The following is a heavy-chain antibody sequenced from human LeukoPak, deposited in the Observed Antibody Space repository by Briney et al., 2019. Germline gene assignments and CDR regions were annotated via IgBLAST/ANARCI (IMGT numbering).Heavy chain of an antibody. Sequence: GASVKVSCKASGYTFTGYYMHWVRQAPGQGLEWMGWSSAYNGNTNYAQKLQGRVTMTTDTSTSTDYMELRSLRSDDTAVYYCARPAGYSSGWSDFDYWGQGTLVTVSS. J-gene: IGHJ4*02. CDR3: ARPAGYSSGWSDFDY. V-gene: IGHV1-18*04. CDR2: SSAYNGNT. CDR1: GYTFTGYY. D-gene: IGHD6-19*01.